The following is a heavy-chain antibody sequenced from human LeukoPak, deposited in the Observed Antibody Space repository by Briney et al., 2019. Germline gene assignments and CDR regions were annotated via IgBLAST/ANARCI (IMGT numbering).Heavy chain of an antibody. CDR2: ISYDGSNK. V-gene: IGHV3-30*18. D-gene: IGHD1-7*01. CDR3: AKGWLELTSGYFDY. CDR1: GFTFSSYG. Sequence: GGSLRLSCAASGFTFSSYGMHWVRQAPGKGLEWAAVISYDGSNKYYADSVKGRFTISRDNSKNTLYLQMNSLRAEDTAVYYCAKGWLELTSGYFDYWGQGTLVTVSS. J-gene: IGHJ4*02.